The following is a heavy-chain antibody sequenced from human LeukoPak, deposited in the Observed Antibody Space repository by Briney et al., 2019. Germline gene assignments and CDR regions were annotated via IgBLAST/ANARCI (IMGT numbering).Heavy chain of an antibody. D-gene: IGHD2-2*01. V-gene: IGHV3-7*01. Sequence: PGGSLRLSCAASGFTFTNYWMTWVRQAPGKGLEWVANIGQDGGEKYYVDSVKGRFTISRDNSKNTLYLQMNSLSAEDTAVYYCASGCSRTTCYANYYYYYGMDVWGQGTTVTVSS. CDR1: GFTFTNYW. CDR3: ASGCSRTTCYANYYYYYGMDV. J-gene: IGHJ6*02. CDR2: IGQDGGEK.